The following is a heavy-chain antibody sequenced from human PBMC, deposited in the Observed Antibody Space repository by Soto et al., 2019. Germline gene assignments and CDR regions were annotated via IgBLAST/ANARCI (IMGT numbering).Heavy chain of an antibody. Sequence: QVQLVQSGAEVKKPGASVKVSCKASGYTLTSYGISWVRQAPGQGLEWMGWISAYNGNTNYAQKLQGRVTMTTDTSTSTAYMELRSLSADDTAVYYCARELTWIQLWLQSYYYYGMDVWGQGTTVTVSS. CDR1: GYTLTSYG. J-gene: IGHJ6*02. V-gene: IGHV1-18*01. D-gene: IGHD5-18*01. CDR3: ARELTWIQLWLQSYYYYGMDV. CDR2: ISAYNGNT.